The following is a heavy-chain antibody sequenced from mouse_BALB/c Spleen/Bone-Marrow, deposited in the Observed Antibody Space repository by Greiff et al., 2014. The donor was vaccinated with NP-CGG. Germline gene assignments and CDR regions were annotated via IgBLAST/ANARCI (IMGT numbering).Heavy chain of an antibody. Sequence: VQLQQSGPGLVAPSQSLPITCTVSGFSLTTYGVHWVRQPPGKGLEWLGVIWAGGSTNYTSALMSRLSISKDNSKSQVFLKMNSLQTDDTAMYYCARGVRHFDYWGQGTTLTVSS. CDR1: GFSLTTYG. J-gene: IGHJ2*01. CDR3: ARGVRHFDY. CDR2: IWAGGST. V-gene: IGHV2-9*02.